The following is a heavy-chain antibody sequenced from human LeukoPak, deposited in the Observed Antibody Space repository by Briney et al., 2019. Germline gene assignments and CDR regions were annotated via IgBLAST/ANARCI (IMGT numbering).Heavy chain of an antibody. V-gene: IGHV1-69*13. CDR3: ARDLGYGDYGDY. Sequence: GASVKVSCKASGYTFTSYGISWVRQAPGQGLEWMGGIIPIFGTANYAQKFQGRVTITADESTSTAYMELSSLRSEDTAVYYCARDLGYGDYGDYWGQGTLVTVSS. CDR2: IIPIFGTA. D-gene: IGHD4-17*01. CDR1: GYTFTSYG. J-gene: IGHJ4*02.